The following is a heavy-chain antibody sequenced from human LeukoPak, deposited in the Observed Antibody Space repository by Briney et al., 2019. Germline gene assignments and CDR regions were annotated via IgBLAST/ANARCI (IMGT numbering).Heavy chain of an antibody. V-gene: IGHV4/OR15-8*01. Sequence: SETLSLTCAVSGASIDSHSWWSWVRQPPGKGLEWIGEIYHGGGANYKPSLKSRVTMSVDTSKNHFSLKLASATAADTAVYYCAYNRNFALDNWGQGTLVTVSS. CDR3: AYNRNFALDN. J-gene: IGHJ4*02. D-gene: IGHD1-14*01. CDR1: GASIDSHSW. CDR2: IYHGGGA.